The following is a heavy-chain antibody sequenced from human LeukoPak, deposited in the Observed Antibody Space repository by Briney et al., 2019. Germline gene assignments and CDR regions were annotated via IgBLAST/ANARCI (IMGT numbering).Heavy chain of an antibody. CDR3: ARQMLSRTYYYGSGSYLFDY. D-gene: IGHD3-10*01. J-gene: IGHJ4*02. CDR1: GGSISSYY. CDR2: IYYCGST. Sequence: SETLSLTCTVSGGSISSYYWSWIRQPPGKGLEWIGYIYYCGSTNYNPSLKRRVTISVDTSQNQFSLKLSSVTAADTAVYYCARQMLSRTYYYGSGSYLFDYWGQGTLVTVSS. V-gene: IGHV4-59*08.